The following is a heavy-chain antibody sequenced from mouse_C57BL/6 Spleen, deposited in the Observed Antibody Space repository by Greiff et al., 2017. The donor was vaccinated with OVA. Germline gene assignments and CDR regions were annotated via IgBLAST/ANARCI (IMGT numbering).Heavy chain of an antibody. CDR1: GYAFTTYL. Sequence: QVQLQQSGAELVRPGTSVKVSCKASGYAFTTYLIEWVKQRPGQGLEWIGVITPGRGGTNYNEKFKGKATLTSDKSSSTAYMQLSSLTSEDSAVYFCARSDGYYEGFDYWGQGTTLTVSS. D-gene: IGHD2-3*01. CDR2: ITPGRGGT. J-gene: IGHJ2*01. V-gene: IGHV1-54*01. CDR3: ARSDGYYEGFDY.